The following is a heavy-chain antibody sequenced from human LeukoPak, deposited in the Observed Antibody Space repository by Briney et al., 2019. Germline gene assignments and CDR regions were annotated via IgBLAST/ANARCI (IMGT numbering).Heavy chain of an antibody. CDR3: AKDLGLLRAYVSLGLGVDY. Sequence: GRSLRLSCAASGFTFSSYGMHWVRQAPGKGLEWVAVIPYDGSNKYYADSVKGRFTISRDNSKNTLYLQMNSLRAEHTAVYYCAKDLGLLRAYVSLGLGVDYWGQGTLVTVSS. J-gene: IGHJ4*02. V-gene: IGHV3-30*18. CDR2: IPYDGSNK. CDR1: GFTFSSYG. D-gene: IGHD3-10*01.